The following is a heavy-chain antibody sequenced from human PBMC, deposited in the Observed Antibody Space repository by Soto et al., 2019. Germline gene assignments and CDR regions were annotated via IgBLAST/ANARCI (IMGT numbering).Heavy chain of an antibody. CDR2: IIPIFGTA. CDR3: ARDQGYGDFFFDY. CDR1: GGTFSSYA. D-gene: IGHD4-17*01. J-gene: IGHJ4*02. Sequence: ASVKVSCKASGGTFSSYAISWVRQAPGQGLEWMGGIIPIFGTANYAQKFQGGVTITADESTSTAYMELSSLRSEDTAVYYCARDQGYGDFFFDYWGQGTLVTVSS. V-gene: IGHV1-69*13.